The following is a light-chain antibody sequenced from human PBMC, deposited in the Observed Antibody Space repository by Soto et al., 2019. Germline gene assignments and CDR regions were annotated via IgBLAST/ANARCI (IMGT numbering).Light chain of an antibody. J-gene: IGKJ1*01. CDR3: HQYASSFGT. CDR1: QSVGHMF. Sequence: EIVLTQSPDTLSLSPGDRATLSCRASQSVGHMFLAWFQQKPGQAPRLLIFDAYRRATGIPDRFSGSGSGTNFALTISRLEPEYFALYYCHQYASSFGTFGQGTKVDIK. CDR2: DAY. V-gene: IGKV3-20*01.